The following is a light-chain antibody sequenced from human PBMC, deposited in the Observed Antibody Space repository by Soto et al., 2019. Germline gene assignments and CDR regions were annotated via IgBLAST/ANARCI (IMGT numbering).Light chain of an antibody. Sequence: QSALTQPASVSGSPGQSITISCTETSSDVGGYNHVSWYQQDPGKAPKLMIYEVFNRPSGVSDRFSGSKSGNTASLTISGLQAEDETYYYCSSFTSSSTLVFGGGTKLTVL. CDR3: SSFTSSSTLV. V-gene: IGLV2-14*01. CDR2: EVF. CDR1: SSDVGGYNH. J-gene: IGLJ2*01.